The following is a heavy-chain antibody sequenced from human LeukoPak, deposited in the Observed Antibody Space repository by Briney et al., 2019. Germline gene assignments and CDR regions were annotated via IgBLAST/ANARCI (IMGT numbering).Heavy chain of an antibody. CDR1: GGTFSSYA. Sequence: PVKVSCKASGGTFSSYAISWVRQAPGQGLEWMGGIIPIFGTANYAQKFQGRVTITADESTSTAYMELSSLRSEDTAVYYCARAMTTVTTRLGYYGMDVWGKGTTVTVSS. J-gene: IGHJ6*04. D-gene: IGHD4-17*01. CDR2: IIPIFGTA. V-gene: IGHV1-69*01. CDR3: ARAMTTVTTRLGYYGMDV.